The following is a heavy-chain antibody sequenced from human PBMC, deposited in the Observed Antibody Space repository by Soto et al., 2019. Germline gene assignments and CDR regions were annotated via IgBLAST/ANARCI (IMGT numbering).Heavy chain of an antibody. Sequence: GASVKVSCKASGGTFSSYAISWVRQAPGQGLEWMGWMNPNSGNTGYAQKFQGRVTMTRNTSISTAYMELSSLRSEDTAVYYCARALESTYYDFWSGYYNAFDIWGQGTMVTVSS. CDR2: MNPNSGNT. CDR1: GGTFSSYA. J-gene: IGHJ3*02. V-gene: IGHV1-8*02. CDR3: ARALESTYYDFWSGYYNAFDI. D-gene: IGHD3-3*01.